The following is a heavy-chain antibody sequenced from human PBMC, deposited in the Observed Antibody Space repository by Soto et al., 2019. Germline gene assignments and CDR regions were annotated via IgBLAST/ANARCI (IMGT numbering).Heavy chain of an antibody. V-gene: IGHV3-48*02. J-gene: IGHJ3*02. D-gene: IGHD6-13*01. Sequence: GGSLRLSCAASGFTFSSYSMNWVRQAPGKGLEWVSYISSSSSTIYYADSVKGRFTISRDNAKNSLYLQMNSLRDEDTAVYYCARPYSSSWNDAFDIWGQGTMVTVSS. CDR1: GFTFSSYS. CDR2: ISSSSSTI. CDR3: ARPYSSSWNDAFDI.